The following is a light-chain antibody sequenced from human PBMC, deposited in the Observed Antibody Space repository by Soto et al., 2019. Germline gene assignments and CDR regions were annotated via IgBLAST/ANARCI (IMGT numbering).Light chain of an antibody. CDR2: GAS. CDR3: QQSYSTPPWT. Sequence: DIQMTQSPSSLSASIGDTVTITCRASQSISSYLNWYQQKPGKAPNLLIYGASSLKSGVPSRFSGSGSGTDFTLTISSLQPEDFATYYCQQSYSTPPWTFGQGTKVEIK. J-gene: IGKJ1*01. V-gene: IGKV1-39*01. CDR1: QSISSY.